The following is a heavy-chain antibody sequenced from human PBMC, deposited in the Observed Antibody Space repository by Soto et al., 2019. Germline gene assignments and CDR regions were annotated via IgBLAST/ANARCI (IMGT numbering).Heavy chain of an antibody. V-gene: IGHV3-15*01. CDR2: IKNKADGGTA. D-gene: IGHD2-15*01. CDR1: GFTFSNAW. Sequence: EVQLVESGGGLVKPGGSLRLSCAASGFTFSNAWMSWVRQAPGKGLEWVGRIKNKADGGTADHAAPVKGRFTISRDDSKNTLYLQMNSLRIEDTAVYYCYSEVGYCGGGSSGRCPHSWGQGTLVTVSS. J-gene: IGHJ4*02. CDR3: YSEVGYCGGGSSGRCPHS.